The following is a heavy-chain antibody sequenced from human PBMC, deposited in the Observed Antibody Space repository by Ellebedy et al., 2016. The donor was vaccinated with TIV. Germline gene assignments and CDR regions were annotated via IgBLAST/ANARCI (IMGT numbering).Heavy chain of an antibody. V-gene: IGHV3-23*01. CDR1: GFTFSTYW. D-gene: IGHD2-2*02. CDR3: AKLACSSPGCYSRYYFDY. J-gene: IGHJ4*02. Sequence: PGGSLRLSCAASGFTFSTYWMSWVRRAPGKGLEQVSGIGGSGGSTDYADSVRGRFTISRDNSKNTLYLQMSSLRVEDTALYYCAKLACSSPGCYSRYYFDYWGQGTLVTVSS. CDR2: IGGSGGST.